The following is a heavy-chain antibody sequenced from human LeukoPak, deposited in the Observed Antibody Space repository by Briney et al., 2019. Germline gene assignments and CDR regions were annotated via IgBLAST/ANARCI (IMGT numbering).Heavy chain of an antibody. CDR1: GFTFSDYY. D-gene: IGHD3-9*01. CDR2: ISSSGSTI. Sequence: PGGSLRLSCAASGFTFSDYYMSWIRQAPGQGLEWVSYISSSGSTIYYADSVKGRFAISRDNAKNSLYLQMNSLRAEDTAVYYCARDRGLRYFDGAFDYWGQGTLVTVSS. CDR3: ARDRGLRYFDGAFDY. V-gene: IGHV3-11*01. J-gene: IGHJ4*02.